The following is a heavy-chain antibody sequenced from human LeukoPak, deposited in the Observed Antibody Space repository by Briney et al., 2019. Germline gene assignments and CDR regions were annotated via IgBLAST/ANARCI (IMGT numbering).Heavy chain of an antibody. Sequence: ASVKVPCKASGYTFTGYYMHWVRQAPGQGLEWMGWINPNSGGTNYAQKFQGRVTMTRDTSISTAYMELSGLRSDDTAVYYCARDIRTRYDSSGYSFYYWGQGTLVTVSS. V-gene: IGHV1-2*02. J-gene: IGHJ4*02. CDR2: INPNSGGT. D-gene: IGHD3-22*01. CDR3: ARDIRTRYDSSGYSFYY. CDR1: GYTFTGYY.